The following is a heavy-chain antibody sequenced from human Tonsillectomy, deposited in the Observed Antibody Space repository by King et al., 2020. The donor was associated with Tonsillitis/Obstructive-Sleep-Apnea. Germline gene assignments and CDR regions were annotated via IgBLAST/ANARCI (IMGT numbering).Heavy chain of an antibody. Sequence: LVQSGAEVKKPGASVKVSCKASGYTFTSYAMHWVRQAPGQRLEWMGWINAGNGNTKYSQKFQGRVTITRDTSASTAYMELSSLRSEDTAVYYCATYCSSTSCYVHDAFDIWGQGTMVTVSS. D-gene: IGHD2-2*01. CDR1: GYTFTSYA. J-gene: IGHJ3*02. V-gene: IGHV1-3*01. CDR3: ATYCSSTSCYVHDAFDI. CDR2: INAGNGNT.